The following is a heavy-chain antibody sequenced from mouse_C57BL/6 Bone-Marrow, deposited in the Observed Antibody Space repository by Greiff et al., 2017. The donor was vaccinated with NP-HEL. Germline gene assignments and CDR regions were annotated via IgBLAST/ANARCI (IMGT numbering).Heavy chain of an antibody. D-gene: IGHD2-3*01. Sequence: EVQLQESGTVLARPGASVKMSCKTSGYTFTSYWMHWVKQRPGQGLEWIGAIYPGNSDTSYNQKFKGKAILTADTSASTAYMKLSSLTNEDSAVYYCTRSGSGYYVNWYFDVWGTGTTVTVSS. CDR1: GYTFTSYW. CDR3: TRSGSGYYVNWYFDV. V-gene: IGHV1-5*01. CDR2: IYPGNSDT. J-gene: IGHJ1*03.